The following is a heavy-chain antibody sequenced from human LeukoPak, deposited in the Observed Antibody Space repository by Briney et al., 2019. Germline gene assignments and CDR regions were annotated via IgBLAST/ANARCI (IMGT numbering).Heavy chain of an antibody. CDR3: ASMTTVTTWLDY. CDR2: IIPIFGTA. CDR1: GGTFSSYA. D-gene: IGHD4-17*01. V-gene: IGHV1-69*13. J-gene: IGHJ4*02. Sequence: SVKVSCKASGGTFSSYAISWVRQAPAQGLEWMGGIIPIFGTANYAQKFQGRVTITADESTSTAYMELSSPRSEGTAVYYCASMTTVTTWLDYWGQGTLVTVSS.